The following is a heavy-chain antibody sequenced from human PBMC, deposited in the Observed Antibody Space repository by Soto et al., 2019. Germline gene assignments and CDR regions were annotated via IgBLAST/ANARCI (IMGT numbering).Heavy chain of an antibody. CDR2: ISGSGGST. CDR3: AKGEYSSSWPNRAGEFDY. J-gene: IGHJ4*02. V-gene: IGHV3-23*01. D-gene: IGHD6-13*01. Sequence: GGSLRLSCAASGFTFSSYAMSWVRQAPGKGLEWVSAISGSGGSTYYADSVKGRFTISRDNSKNTLYLQMNSLRAEDTAVYYCAKGEYSSSWPNRAGEFDYWGQGTLVTVSS. CDR1: GFTFSSYA.